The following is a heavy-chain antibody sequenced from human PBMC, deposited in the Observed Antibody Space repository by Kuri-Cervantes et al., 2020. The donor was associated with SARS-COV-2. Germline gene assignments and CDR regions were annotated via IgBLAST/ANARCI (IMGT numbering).Heavy chain of an antibody. CDR1: GYTLMDLS. Sequence: SGKISCKVSGYTLMDLSIHWARQTPGEGLEWMGGFDREDGKIVYAQRFQGRVTLTDDSFADTTYMELINLQSADSATYSCTTGGLFWFGESASPLVWGQGAMVTVSS. D-gene: IGHD3-10*01. CDR2: FDREDGKI. J-gene: IGHJ3*01. V-gene: IGHV1-24*01. CDR3: TTGGLFWFGESASPLV.